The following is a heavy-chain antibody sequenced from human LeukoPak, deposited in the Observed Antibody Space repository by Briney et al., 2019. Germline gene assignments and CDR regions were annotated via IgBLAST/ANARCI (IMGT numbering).Heavy chain of an antibody. Sequence: GGSLRLSCAASGFTFSSYGMSWVRQAPGKGLEWVSAISGSGGSTYYADSVKGRFTISRDNSKNTLYLQMNSLRAEDTAVYYCARARNRGPFDYWGQGTLVTVSS. CDR3: ARARNRGPFDY. V-gene: IGHV3-23*01. CDR1: GFTFSSYG. J-gene: IGHJ4*02. CDR2: ISGSGGST. D-gene: IGHD1-14*01.